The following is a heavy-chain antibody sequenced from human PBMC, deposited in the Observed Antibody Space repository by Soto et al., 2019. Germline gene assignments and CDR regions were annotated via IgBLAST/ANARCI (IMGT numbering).Heavy chain of an antibody. J-gene: IGHJ5*02. CDR3: VRVGDSGTRYRADT. Sequence: PSETLSLTCNFSVVSISITSYNWGWIRQPPGKGLEWIGHMYYTGSTNYNPSLKRRVTISSGTSKNQFSLKMSSVTAADTAVYYCVRVGDSGTRYRADTWGQGIMVTVSS. CDR2: MYYTGST. CDR1: VVSISITSYN. D-gene: IGHD5-12*01. V-gene: IGHV4-39*07.